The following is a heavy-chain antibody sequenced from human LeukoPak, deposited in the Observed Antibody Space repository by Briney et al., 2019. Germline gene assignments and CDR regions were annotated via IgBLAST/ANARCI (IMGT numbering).Heavy chain of an antibody. J-gene: IGHJ6*03. V-gene: IGHV4-39*07. CDR2: IYYSGST. CDR1: GGSISSSSYY. CDR3: ARGSRGYYYMDV. Sequence: SVTLSLTCTVSGGSISSSSYYWGWIRQPPGKGLEWIGSIYYSGSTYYNPSLKSRVTISVDTSKNQFSLKLSSVTAADTAVYYCARGSRGYYYMDVWGKGTTVTVSS. D-gene: IGHD3-10*01.